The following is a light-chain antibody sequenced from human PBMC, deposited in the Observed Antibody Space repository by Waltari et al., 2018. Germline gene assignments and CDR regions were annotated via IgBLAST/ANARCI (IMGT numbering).Light chain of an antibody. J-gene: IGLJ3*02. Sequence: SSELTQDPAVSVALGQTVRFTCQGDSLRTSNASWYQQKPGQAPVLVIYGKDKRPSGIPDRSSGYSSGTTSSLTITGAQAEDEADYYCSSRNGRANQVVFAGGTKVTVL. CDR3: SSRNGRANQVV. V-gene: IGLV3-19*01. CDR2: GKD. CDR1: SLRTSN.